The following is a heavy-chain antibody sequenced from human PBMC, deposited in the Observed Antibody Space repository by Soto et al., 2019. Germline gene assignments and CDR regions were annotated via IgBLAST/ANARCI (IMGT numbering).Heavy chain of an antibody. CDR2: IFHDGNNK. CDR1: GFTFSAYA. D-gene: IGHD5-12*01. V-gene: IGHV3-30*03. CDR3: ARDYYRFNSGYGFSMDV. J-gene: IGHJ6*02. Sequence: GGSLRLSCAASGFTFSAYAMHWVRQAPGKGLEWVAIIFHDGNNKFYADSVKGRFTISRDNSKNTLYLQMNSLRAEDTAVYYCARDYYRFNSGYGFSMDVWGQGTMVTVSS.